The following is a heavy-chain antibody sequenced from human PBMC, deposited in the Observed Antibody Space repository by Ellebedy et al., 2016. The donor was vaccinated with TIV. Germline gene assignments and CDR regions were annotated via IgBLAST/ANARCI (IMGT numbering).Heavy chain of an antibody. CDR1: GGSISSYY. Sequence: SETLSLTCTVSGGSISSYYWSWIRQPPGKGLEWIGEINHSGSTNYNPSLKSRVTISVDTSKNQFSLKLSSVTAADTAVYYCARVRADIGGRDWNYETYYYGMDVWGQGTTVTVSS. V-gene: IGHV4-34*01. CDR2: INHSGST. D-gene: IGHD1-7*01. CDR3: ARVRADIGGRDWNYETYYYGMDV. J-gene: IGHJ6*02.